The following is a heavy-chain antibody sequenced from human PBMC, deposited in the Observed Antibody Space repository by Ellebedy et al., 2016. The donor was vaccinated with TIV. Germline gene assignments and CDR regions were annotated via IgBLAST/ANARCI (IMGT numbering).Heavy chain of an antibody. J-gene: IGHJ2*01. CDR2: INPSIGST. D-gene: IGHD4-23*01. V-gene: IGHV1-46*01. CDR3: ARGDYGGNLNWYFDL. CDR1: GYTFTSYY. Sequence: ASVKVSCXASGYTFTSYYMHWVRQAPGQGLEWMGIINPSIGSTDYAQKFQGRVTMTRDTSTTTVYMELRSLKSDDTAVYYCARGDYGGNLNWYFDLWGRGTLVTVSS.